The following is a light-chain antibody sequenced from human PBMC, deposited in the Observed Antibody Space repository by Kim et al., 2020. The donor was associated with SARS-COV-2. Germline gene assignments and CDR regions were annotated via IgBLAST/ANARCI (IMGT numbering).Light chain of an antibody. CDR3: QQRSQWPLT. V-gene: IGKV3-11*01. Sequence: IVLTQSPATLSLSPGERATLSCRASQSIVNYLAWYQQIPGQAPRLLIFDASNRATGIPARFSGSGSGTDFTLTISSLEPEDFALYYCQQRSQWPLTFGGGTKVDIK. J-gene: IGKJ4*01. CDR1: QSIVNY. CDR2: DAS.